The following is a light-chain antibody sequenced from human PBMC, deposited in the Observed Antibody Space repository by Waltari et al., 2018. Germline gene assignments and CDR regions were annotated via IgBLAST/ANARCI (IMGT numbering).Light chain of an antibody. CDR2: EVS. J-gene: IGLJ3*02. V-gene: IGLV2-14*01. CDR3: SSYTTSGAVV. CDR1: NSDISAYNS. Sequence: QSALTQPASVSGSPGQSITISCTGTNSDISAYNSVSWYQHQPGKAPKLMLYEVSSRPSGVSNRFSGSKSGNTVSLTISGLQAEDEADYYCSSYTTSGAVVFGGGTKVTVL.